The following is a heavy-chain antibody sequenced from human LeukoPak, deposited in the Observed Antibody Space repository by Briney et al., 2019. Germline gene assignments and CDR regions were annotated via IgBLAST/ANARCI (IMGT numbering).Heavy chain of an antibody. D-gene: IGHD3-3*01. J-gene: IGHJ4*02. V-gene: IGHV4-59*01. CDR1: GGSISRYY. Sequence: SETLSLTCTVSGGSISRYYWSWIRQPPGKGLEWIGYIYYSGSTNYNPSLKSRVTISVDTSKNQFSLKLSSVTAADTAVYYCGRSRVWSDYWGYFDYWGQGTLVTVSS. CDR2: IYYSGST. CDR3: GRSRVWSDYWGYFDY.